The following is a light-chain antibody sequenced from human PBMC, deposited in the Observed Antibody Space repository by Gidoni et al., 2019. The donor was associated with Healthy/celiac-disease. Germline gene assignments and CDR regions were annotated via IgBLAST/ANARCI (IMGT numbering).Light chain of an antibody. CDR1: QGISSY. Sequence: AIRMTQSPSSFSASTGDRATITCRASQGISSYLAWYQQKPGKAHKLLIYAASTLQSGVPSRFSSSGSGTDFPLTISCLQSEDFANYYCQQYYSYPLTFGGGTKVEIK. J-gene: IGKJ4*01. CDR3: QQYYSYPLT. V-gene: IGKV1-8*01. CDR2: AAS.